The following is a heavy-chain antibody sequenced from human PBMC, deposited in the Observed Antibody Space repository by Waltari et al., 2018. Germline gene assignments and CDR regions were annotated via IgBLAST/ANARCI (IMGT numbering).Heavy chain of an antibody. V-gene: IGHV4-39*07. CDR1: GGSISSSSYY. D-gene: IGHD6-13*01. CDR2: IYYRGSP. CDR3: ARYLKQQLVQL. J-gene: IGHJ4*02. Sequence: QLQLQESGPGLVKPSETLSLTCTVSGGSISSSSYYWGWIRQPPGKGLEWIGSIYYRGSPYYNPSLKSRVTISVDTSKNQFSLKLSSVTAADTAVYYCARYLKQQLVQLWGQGTLVTVSS.